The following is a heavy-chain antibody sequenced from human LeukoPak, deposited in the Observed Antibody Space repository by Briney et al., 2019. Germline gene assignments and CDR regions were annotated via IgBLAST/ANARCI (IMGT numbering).Heavy chain of an antibody. J-gene: IGHJ4*02. D-gene: IGHD3-10*01. CDR2: IKQDGSET. CDR1: GLSFSNYW. Sequence: GGSLRLSCVVSGLSFSNYWMDCVRQAPGKGLEWVAFIKQDGSETSYVDSVKGRFTISRDNARNSLFLQMNSLRAEDTAVYHCATRGGLSWFGALRHWSQGTLVTVSS. V-gene: IGHV3-7*01. CDR3: ATRGGLSWFGALRH.